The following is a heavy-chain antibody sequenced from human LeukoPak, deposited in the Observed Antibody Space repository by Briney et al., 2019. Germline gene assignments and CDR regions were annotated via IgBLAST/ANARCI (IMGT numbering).Heavy chain of an antibody. V-gene: IGHV4-59*08. D-gene: IGHD5-18*01. CDR3: ARHMGLGYSYGYPYFDY. CDR2: IYYSGST. CDR1: GGSISSYY. J-gene: IGHJ4*02. Sequence: SETLSLTCTVSGGSISSYYWSWIRQPPGKGLEWIGYIYYSGSTDYNPSLKSRVTISVDTSKNQFSLKLSSVTAADTAVYYCARHMGLGYSYGYPYFDYWGQGTLVTVSS.